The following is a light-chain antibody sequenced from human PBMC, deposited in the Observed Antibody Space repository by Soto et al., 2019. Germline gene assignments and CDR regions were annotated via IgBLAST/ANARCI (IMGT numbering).Light chain of an antibody. CDR3: QQYLNRPIST. Sequence: DIQMTQSPSSLSASVGDRVTITCQASQDISNYLNWYQQKPGKAPRLLIYDASNLETGVTSKFSGSGSGTDFTFTISSLQPEDIATYYCQQYLNRPISTFGPGTKSGYQT. CDR2: DAS. CDR1: QDISNY. J-gene: IGKJ3*01. V-gene: IGKV1-33*01.